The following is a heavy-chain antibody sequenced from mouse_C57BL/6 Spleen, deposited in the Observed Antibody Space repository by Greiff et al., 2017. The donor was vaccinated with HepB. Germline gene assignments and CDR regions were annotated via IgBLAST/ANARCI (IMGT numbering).Heavy chain of an antibody. D-gene: IGHD2-12*01. Sequence: EVQLQQSGAELVRPGASVKLSCTASGFNIKDDYMHWVKQRPEQGLEWIGWIDPENGDTEYASKFQGKATITADTSSNTAYLQLSSLTSEDTAVYYCTTRSYYSSFAYWGQGTLVTVSA. CDR2: IDPENGDT. CDR1: GFNIKDDY. J-gene: IGHJ3*01. V-gene: IGHV14-4*01. CDR3: TTRSYYSSFAY.